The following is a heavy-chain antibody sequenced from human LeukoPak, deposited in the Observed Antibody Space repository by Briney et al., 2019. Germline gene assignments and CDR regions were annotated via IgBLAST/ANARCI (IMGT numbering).Heavy chain of an antibody. D-gene: IGHD3-10*01. Sequence: GGSLRLSCAASGFTFGSYAMSWVRQAPGKGLEWVSAISGSGGSTYYADSVKGRFTISRDNSKNTLYLQMNSLRAEDTAVYYCAKGDYGSGSYYDYWGQGTLVTVSS. V-gene: IGHV3-23*01. J-gene: IGHJ4*02. CDR3: AKGDYGSGSYYDY. CDR2: ISGSGGST. CDR1: GFTFGSYA.